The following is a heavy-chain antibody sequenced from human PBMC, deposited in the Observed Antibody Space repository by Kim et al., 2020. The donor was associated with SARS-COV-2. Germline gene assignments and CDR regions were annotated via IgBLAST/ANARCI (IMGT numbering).Heavy chain of an antibody. CDR1: GGSISSGGYY. CDR3: ARGRHGFGELLYYQFGLPSEGPHNWFDP. CDR2: IYYSGST. Sequence: SETLSLTCTVSGGSISSGGYYWSWIRQHPGKGLEWIGYIYYSGSTYYNPSLKSRVTISVDTSKNQFSLKLSSVTAADTAVYYCARGRHGFGELLYYQFGLPSEGPHNWFDPWGQGTLVTVSS. J-gene: IGHJ5*02. D-gene: IGHD3-10*01. V-gene: IGHV4-31*03.